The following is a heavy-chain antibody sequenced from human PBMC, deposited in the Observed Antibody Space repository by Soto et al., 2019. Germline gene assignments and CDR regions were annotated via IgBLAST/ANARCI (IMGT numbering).Heavy chain of an antibody. J-gene: IGHJ5*02. CDR2: IYYSGST. D-gene: IGHD3-9*01. Sequence: QVQLQESGPGLVKPSETLSLTCTVSGGSVSSGSYYWSWIRQPPGKGLEWIGYIYYSGSTNYNPPLKSRVTISVDTSKNQFSLKLSSVTAADTAVYYCARGVLRYFDWFLGWFDPWGQGTLVTVSS. V-gene: IGHV4-61*01. CDR3: ARGVLRYFDWFLGWFDP. CDR1: GGSVSSGSYY.